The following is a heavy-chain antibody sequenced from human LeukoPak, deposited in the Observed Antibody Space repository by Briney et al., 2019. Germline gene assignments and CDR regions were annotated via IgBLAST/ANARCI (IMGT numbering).Heavy chain of an antibody. Sequence: ASVKVSCKVSGYTLTELSMHWVRQAPGKGLEWMGGFDPEDGETIYARKFQGRVTMTEDTSTDTAYMELSSLRSEDTAVYYCATKPYSITMVRGVPPGDYYGMDVWGQGTTVTVSS. J-gene: IGHJ6*02. CDR1: GYTLTELS. D-gene: IGHD3-10*01. CDR2: FDPEDGET. V-gene: IGHV1-24*01. CDR3: ATKPYSITMVRGVPPGDYYGMDV.